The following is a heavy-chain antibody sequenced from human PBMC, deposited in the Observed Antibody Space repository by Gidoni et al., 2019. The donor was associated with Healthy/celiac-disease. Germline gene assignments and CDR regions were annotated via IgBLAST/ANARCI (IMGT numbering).Heavy chain of an antibody. CDR2: ISSSSSTI. V-gene: IGHV3-48*02. D-gene: IGHD3-22*01. Sequence: EVQLVESGGGLVQPGGSLRLSCAASGFTFSSYSMNWVRQAPGKGLEWVSYISSSSSTIYYADSVKGRFTISRDNAKNSLYLQMNSLRDEDTAVYYCARDRHYYDSFGAGIFDYWGQGTLVTVSS. CDR3: ARDRHYYDSFGAGIFDY. CDR1: GFTFSSYS. J-gene: IGHJ4*02.